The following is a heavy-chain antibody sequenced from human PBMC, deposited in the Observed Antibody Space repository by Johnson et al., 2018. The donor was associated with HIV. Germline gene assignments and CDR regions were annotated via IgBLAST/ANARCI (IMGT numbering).Heavy chain of an antibody. CDR1: GFTFSSYA. V-gene: IGHV3-30*04. CDR3: AKDRWYDSSGKSANLADDAFDI. J-gene: IGHJ3*02. Sequence: QVQLVESGGGVVQPGRSLRLSCAPSGFTFSSYAMHWVRQAPGKGLEWVAVISYDGSNKYFADSVQGRFTISRDNSKNTLYLQMSSLRAEDTAVYYCAKDRWYDSSGKSANLADDAFDIWGQGTMVTVSS. D-gene: IGHD3-22*01. CDR2: ISYDGSNK.